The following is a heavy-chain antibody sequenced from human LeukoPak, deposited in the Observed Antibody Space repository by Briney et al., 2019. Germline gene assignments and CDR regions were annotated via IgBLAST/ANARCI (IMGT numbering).Heavy chain of an antibody. CDR3: ARVRRYSSAFDAFDI. V-gene: IGHV4-39*07. CDR2: IYYSGST. CDR1: GGSISSSSYY. D-gene: IGHD6-19*01. Sequence: SETLSLACTVSGGSISSSSYYWGWIRQPPGKGLEWIGSIYYSGSTYYNPSLKSRVTISVDTSKNQFSLKLSSVTAADTAVYYCARVRRYSSAFDAFDIWGQGTMVTVSS. J-gene: IGHJ3*02.